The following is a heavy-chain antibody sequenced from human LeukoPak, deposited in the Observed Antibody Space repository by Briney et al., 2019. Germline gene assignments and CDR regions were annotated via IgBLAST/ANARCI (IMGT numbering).Heavy chain of an antibody. D-gene: IGHD3-10*01. Sequence: ASVKVSCKASGYTFTGYYMHWVRQAPGQGLEWMGIINPSGGSTSYAQKFQGRVTMTRDTSTSTVYMELSSLRSEDTAVYYCARGGGVRAYYYGMDVWGQGTTVTVSS. CDR3: ARGGGVRAYYYGMDV. J-gene: IGHJ6*02. V-gene: IGHV1-46*01. CDR1: GYTFTGYY. CDR2: INPSGGST.